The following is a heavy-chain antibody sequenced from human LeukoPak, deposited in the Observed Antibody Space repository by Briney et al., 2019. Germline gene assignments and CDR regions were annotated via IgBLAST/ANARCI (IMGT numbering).Heavy chain of an antibody. J-gene: IGHJ5*02. D-gene: IGHD3-22*01. Sequence: PGGSLRLSCAASGFTFSGYPIHWVRQAPGKGLEWVAVISYDGSNKYYADSVKGRFTISRDNSKNTLYLQMNSLRAEDTAVYYCARDAPPGYYDSSGYLLGLNWFDPWGQGTLVTVSS. V-gene: IGHV3-30-3*01. CDR2: ISYDGSNK. CDR1: GFTFSGYP. CDR3: ARDAPPGYYDSSGYLLGLNWFDP.